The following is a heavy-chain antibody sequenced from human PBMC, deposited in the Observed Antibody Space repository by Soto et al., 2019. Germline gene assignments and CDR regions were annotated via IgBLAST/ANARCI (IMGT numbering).Heavy chain of an antibody. D-gene: IGHD3-3*01. CDR2: SSTYNRNT. Sequence: QVHLVQAGAELKKPGASVQVSCKTSGYTFNRYDFNWVRQAPGQGREREGGSSTYNRNTSYTQGLQGRVTRSTDTSTATGYMELRNLRSDDTAIYYCARAPTLFGVVFIPPRFDLWGQGTLVTVSS. CDR1: GYTFNRYD. J-gene: IGHJ5*02. CDR3: ARAPTLFGVVFIPPRFDL. V-gene: IGHV1-18*04.